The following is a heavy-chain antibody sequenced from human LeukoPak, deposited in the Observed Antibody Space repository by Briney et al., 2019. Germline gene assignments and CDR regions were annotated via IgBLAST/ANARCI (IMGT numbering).Heavy chain of an antibody. CDR2: INHSGST. Sequence: SETLSLTCAVYGGSFSGYYWSWIRQPPGKGLEWIGEINHSGSTNYNPSLKSRVTISVDTSKNQFSLKLSSVTAADTAVYYCARRSTSHYYYYGMDVWGQGTTVTVSS. D-gene: IGHD2-2*01. J-gene: IGHJ6*02. V-gene: IGHV4-34*01. CDR1: GGSFSGYY. CDR3: ARRSTSHYYYYGMDV.